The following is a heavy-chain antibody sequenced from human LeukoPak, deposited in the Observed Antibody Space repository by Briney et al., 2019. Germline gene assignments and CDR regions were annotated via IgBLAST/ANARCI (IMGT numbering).Heavy chain of an antibody. CDR3: ARAYKWVVPAGMGRDAFDI. CDR2: ISAYNGNT. J-gene: IGHJ3*02. Sequence: ASVKVSCKASGYTFTSYGISWVRQAPGQGLEWMGWISAYNGNTNYAQKLQGRVTMTTDTSTSTAYMELRSLRSDDTAVYYCARAYKWVVPAGMGRDAFDIWGQGTMVTVSS. CDR1: GYTFTSYG. V-gene: IGHV1-18*01. D-gene: IGHD2-2*01.